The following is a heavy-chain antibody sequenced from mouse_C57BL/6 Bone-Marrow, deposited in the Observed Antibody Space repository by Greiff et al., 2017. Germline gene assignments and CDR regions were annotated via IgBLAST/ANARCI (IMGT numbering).Heavy chain of an antibody. CDR1: GYAFSSYW. J-gene: IGHJ1*03. CDR2: IYPGDGDT. V-gene: IGHV1-80*01. CDR3: ARSGTRGGWYFDV. D-gene: IGHD4-1*01. Sequence: QVQLQQSGAELVKPGASVKISCKASGYAFSSYWMNWVKQRPGKGLEWIGQIYPGDGDTNYNGKFKGQATLTADKSSSTAYMQLSSLTSEDSAVYFCARSGTRGGWYFDVWGTGTTVTVSS.